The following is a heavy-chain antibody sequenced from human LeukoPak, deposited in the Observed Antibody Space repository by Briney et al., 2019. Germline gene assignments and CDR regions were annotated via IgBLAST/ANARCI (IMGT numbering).Heavy chain of an antibody. CDR3: ARDQGDSYGSYYFDH. Sequence: PGGSLRLSCAASGFIFSSYAMHWVRQAPGKGLEYVSAITNNGGRTYYANSVKGRFTISRDNSKNTLYLQMGSLRAEDMAVYYCARDQGDSYGSYYFDHWGQGALVTVSS. J-gene: IGHJ4*02. CDR2: ITNNGGRT. CDR1: GFIFSSYA. V-gene: IGHV3-64*01. D-gene: IGHD5-18*01.